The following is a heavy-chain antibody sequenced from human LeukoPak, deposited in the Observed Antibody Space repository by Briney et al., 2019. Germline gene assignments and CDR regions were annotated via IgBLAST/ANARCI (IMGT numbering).Heavy chain of an antibody. V-gene: IGHV3-30*18. CDR2: ISYDGSNK. D-gene: IGHD1-26*01. CDR1: GFTFSSYG. J-gene: IGHJ4*02. Sequence: PGRSLRLSCAASGFTFSSYGMHWVRQAPGKGLEWVAVISYDGSNKYYADSVKGRFNISRDNSKNTLYLQMNSLRAEDTAVYYCAKDDSSGSYGSYFDYWGQGTLVTVSS. CDR3: AKDDSSGSYGSYFDY.